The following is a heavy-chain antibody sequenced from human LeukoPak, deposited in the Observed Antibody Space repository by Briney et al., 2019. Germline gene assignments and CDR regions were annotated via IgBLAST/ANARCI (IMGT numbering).Heavy chain of an antibody. V-gene: IGHV4-59*01. CDR2: IYYSGST. J-gene: IGHJ5*02. CDR1: GGSISSYY. CDR3: ARAVYSSGHSVAFDP. Sequence: PSETLSLTCTVSGGSISSYYWSWIRQPPGKGLEWVGYIYYSGSTNYNPSLKSRVTISVDTSKNQFSLKLSSVTAADTAVYYCARAVYSSGHSVAFDPWGQGTLVTVSS. D-gene: IGHD6-25*01.